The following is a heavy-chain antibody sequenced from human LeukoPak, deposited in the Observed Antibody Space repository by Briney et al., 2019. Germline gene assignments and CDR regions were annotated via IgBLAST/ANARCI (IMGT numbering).Heavy chain of an antibody. D-gene: IGHD3-22*01. V-gene: IGHV3-21*05. CDR1: GGSISSRNW. CDR2: ISDSSSFA. J-gene: IGHJ3*02. Sequence: PSETLSLTCAVSGGSISSRNWWNWVRQPPGKGLEWVSYISDSSSFATYSGSVKGRFTISRDNAKTSLYLQMNSLRAGDTAVYYCARDTSYYYERSAYYYAFDIWGQGTMVTVSS. CDR3: ARDTSYYYERSAYYYAFDI.